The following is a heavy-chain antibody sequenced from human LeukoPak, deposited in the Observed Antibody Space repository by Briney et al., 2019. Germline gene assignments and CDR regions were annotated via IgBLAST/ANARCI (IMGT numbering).Heavy chain of an antibody. V-gene: IGHV1-2*02. CDR2: INPNSGGT. Sequence: ASLKLSCTASGYTFTSYYMHWVRQAPGQGHEWMGWINPNSGGTNYAQNFQGRFTMTRDTSISTAYMELSRLRSDDTAVYYCARDAMTGGLDYWGQGTLVTVSS. CDR3: ARDAMTGGLDY. D-gene: IGHD2-2*01. CDR1: GYTFTSYY. J-gene: IGHJ4*02.